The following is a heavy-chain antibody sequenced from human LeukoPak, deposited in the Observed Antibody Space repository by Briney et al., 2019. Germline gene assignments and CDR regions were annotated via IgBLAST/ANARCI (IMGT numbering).Heavy chain of an antibody. CDR1: GFTFSSFG. CDR3: AKDSSLYRSSWFFDY. CDR2: IRYDGSNK. V-gene: IGHV3-30*02. D-gene: IGHD6-13*01. Sequence: GGSLRLSCAASGFTFSSFGMHWVRQAPAKGLEWVAFIRYDGSNKYYADSVKGRFTISRDNSKNTLYLQMNSLRAEDTAVYYCAKDSSLYRSSWFFDYWGQGTLVTVSS. J-gene: IGHJ4*02.